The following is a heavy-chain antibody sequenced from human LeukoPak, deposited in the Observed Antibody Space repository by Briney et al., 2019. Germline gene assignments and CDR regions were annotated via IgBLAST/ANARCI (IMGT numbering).Heavy chain of an antibody. Sequence: GGSLRLSCAASGFTFNNFAMSWVRQAPGTGLEWVLVMSGSGTSTYYADSVKGRFTISRDNSKNTLYLQMNSLRAEDTAVYYCATRAIYDFWSGPSFDYWGQGTLVTVSS. CDR1: GFTFNNFA. CDR2: MSGSGTST. D-gene: IGHD3-3*01. J-gene: IGHJ4*02. CDR3: ATRAIYDFWSGPSFDY. V-gene: IGHV3-23*01.